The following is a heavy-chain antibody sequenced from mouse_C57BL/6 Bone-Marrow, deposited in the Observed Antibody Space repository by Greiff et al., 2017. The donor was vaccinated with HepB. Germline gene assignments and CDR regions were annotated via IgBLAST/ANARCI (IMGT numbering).Heavy chain of an antibody. CDR3: TTGIYYGNSWFAY. Sequence: EVKLQESGAELVRPGASVKLSCTASGFNIKDDYMHWVKQRPEQGLEWIGWIDPENGDTEYASKFQGKATITADTSSNTAYLQLSSLTSEDTAVYYCTTGIYYGNSWFAYWGQGTLVTVSA. V-gene: IGHV14-4*01. CDR1: GFNIKDDY. J-gene: IGHJ3*01. CDR2: IDPENGDT. D-gene: IGHD2-1*01.